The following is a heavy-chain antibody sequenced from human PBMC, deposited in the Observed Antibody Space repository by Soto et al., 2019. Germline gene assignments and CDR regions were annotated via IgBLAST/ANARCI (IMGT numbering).Heavy chain of an antibody. Sequence: PGGSVRLSCAASGFTFSSYAMSWVRHAPGKGLEWVSAISGSGGSTYYADSVKGRFTISRDNSKNTLYLQMNSLRAEDTAVYYCAKRRRDGYNSWGPFDYWGQGTLVTVSS. CDR2: ISGSGGST. CDR3: AKRRRDGYNSWGPFDY. V-gene: IGHV3-23*01. CDR1: GFTFSSYA. D-gene: IGHD5-12*01. J-gene: IGHJ4*02.